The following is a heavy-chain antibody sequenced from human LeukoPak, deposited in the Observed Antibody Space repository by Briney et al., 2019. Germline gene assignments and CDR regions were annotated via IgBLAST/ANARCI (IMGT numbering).Heavy chain of an antibody. V-gene: IGHV1-69*13. CDR2: IIPFFDTT. CDR3: ARMKGYSYSDY. J-gene: IGHJ4*02. Sequence: ASVKVSCKVSRYTLTELSMHWVRQAPGQGLEWMGGIIPFFDTTNYAQKFQGRVTITADESTSTAYMELSSLRSEDTVVYYCARMKGYSYSDYWGQGTLVTVSS. CDR1: RYTLTELS. D-gene: IGHD5-18*01.